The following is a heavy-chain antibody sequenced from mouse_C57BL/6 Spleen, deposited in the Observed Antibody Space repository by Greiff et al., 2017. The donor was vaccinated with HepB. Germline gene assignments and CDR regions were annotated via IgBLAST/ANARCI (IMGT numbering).Heavy chain of an antibody. Sequence: VKLQESGPGLVQPSQSLSITCTVSGFSLTSYGVHWVRQAPGKGLEWLGVIWRGGSTDYNAAFMSRLSITKDNSKSQVFFTMNSLQADDTAIYYCAKIYDGPYYAMDYWGQGTSVTVSS. CDR1: GFSLTSYG. V-gene: IGHV2-5*01. D-gene: IGHD2-3*01. J-gene: IGHJ4*01. CDR3: AKIYDGPYYAMDY. CDR2: IWRGGST.